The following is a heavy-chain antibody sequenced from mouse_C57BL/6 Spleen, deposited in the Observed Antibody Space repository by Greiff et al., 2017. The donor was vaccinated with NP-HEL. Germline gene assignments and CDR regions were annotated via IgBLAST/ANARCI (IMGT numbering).Heavy chain of an antibody. Sequence: QVQLQQSGPELVKPGASVKISCKASGYAFSSSWMNWVKQRPGTGLEWIGRIYPGDGDTNYNGKFKGKATLTADKSSSTAYMQLSSLTSEDSAVYFCARGGYDGFDYWGQGTTLTVSS. CDR3: ARGGYDGFDY. D-gene: IGHD2-2*01. J-gene: IGHJ2*01. CDR1: GYAFSSSW. CDR2: IYPGDGDT. V-gene: IGHV1-82*01.